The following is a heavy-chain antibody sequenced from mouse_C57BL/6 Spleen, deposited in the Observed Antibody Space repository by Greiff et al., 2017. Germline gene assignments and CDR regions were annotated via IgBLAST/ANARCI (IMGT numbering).Heavy chain of an antibody. CDR1: GYSITSGYY. CDR3: ARGGDYSNYDYYAMDY. J-gene: IGHJ4*01. D-gene: IGHD2-5*01. V-gene: IGHV3-6*01. CDR2: ISYDGSN. Sequence: EVQLQQSGPGLVKPSQSLSLTCSVTGYSITSGYYWNWIRQFPGNKLEWMGYISYDGSNNYNPSLKNRISITRDTSKNQFFLKLNSVTTEDTATYYCARGGDYSNYDYYAMDYWGQGTSVTVSS.